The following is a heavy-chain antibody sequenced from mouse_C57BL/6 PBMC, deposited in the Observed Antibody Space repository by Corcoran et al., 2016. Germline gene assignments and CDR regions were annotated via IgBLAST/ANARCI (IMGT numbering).Heavy chain of an antibody. CDR1: GYTFTTYG. CDR2: INTYSGVP. CDR3: ARYDGSHWYFDV. D-gene: IGHD2-3*01. V-gene: IGHV9-3*01. J-gene: IGHJ1*03. Sequence: QIQFVQSGPELKKPGETVKISCKASGYTFTTYGMSWVKQAPGKGLKWMGWINTYSGVPTYADDFKGRFAFSLETSASTAYLQINNLKNEDTATYFCARYDGSHWYFDVWGTGTTVTVSS.